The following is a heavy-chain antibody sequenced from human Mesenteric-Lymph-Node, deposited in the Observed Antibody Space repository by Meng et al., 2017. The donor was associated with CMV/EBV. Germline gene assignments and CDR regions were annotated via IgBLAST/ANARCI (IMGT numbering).Heavy chain of an antibody. J-gene: IGHJ4*02. V-gene: IGHV3-74*01. Sequence: AASGFTFSTYWMHWVRQAPGKGLMWVSRINGAGRDTDYADSVKGRFTISRDNAKNTLYLQMTSLRAEDTAVYYCAKGGCSGTSCLDYWGQGTLVTVSS. CDR3: AKGGCSGTSCLDY. D-gene: IGHD2-2*01. CDR2: INGAGRDT. CDR1: GFTFSTYW.